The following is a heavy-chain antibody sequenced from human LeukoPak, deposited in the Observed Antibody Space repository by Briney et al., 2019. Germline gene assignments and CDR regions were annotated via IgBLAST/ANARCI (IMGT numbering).Heavy chain of an antibody. CDR2: ISAHTGVT. CDR3: ARDLGLVGTATRAFEY. V-gene: IGHV1-18*01. D-gene: IGHD1-26*01. J-gene: IGHJ4*02. Sequence: ASVKVSCKASGYTFTSYGISWVRQAPGQGLEWMGWISAHTGVTNYAQKFQGRVTVTTDTSTRTAFMELRSLRSDDTAVYYCARDLGLVGTATRAFEYWGQGTLVTVSS. CDR1: GYTFTSYG.